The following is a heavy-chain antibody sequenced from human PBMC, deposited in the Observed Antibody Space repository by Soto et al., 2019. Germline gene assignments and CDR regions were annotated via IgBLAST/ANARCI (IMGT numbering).Heavy chain of an antibody. J-gene: IGHJ4*02. CDR2: ISSSGSTI. D-gene: IGHD3-10*01. V-gene: IGHV3-48*03. CDR3: AREQEDYYGSGSYYNPPDY. CDR1: GFTFSSYE. Sequence: EVQLVESGGGLVQPGGSLRLSCAASGFTFSSYEMNWVRQAPGKGLEWGSYISSSGSTIYYADSVKGRFTISRDNAKNSLYLQMNSLRAEDTAVYYCAREQEDYYGSGSYYNPPDYWGQGTLVTVSS.